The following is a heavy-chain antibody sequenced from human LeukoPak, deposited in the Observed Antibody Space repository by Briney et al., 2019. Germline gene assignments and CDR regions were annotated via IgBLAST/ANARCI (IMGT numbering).Heavy chain of an antibody. CDR2: IHYSGST. Sequence: SETLSLTCAVSGGSISSYYWSWIRQPPGKGLEWIGYIHYSGSTNYNPSLKSRVTISVDTSKNQFSLKLSSVTAADTAVYYCARDQGSYDFDYWGQGTLVTVSS. CDR1: GGSISSYY. V-gene: IGHV4-59*01. J-gene: IGHJ4*02. D-gene: IGHD1-26*01. CDR3: ARDQGSYDFDY.